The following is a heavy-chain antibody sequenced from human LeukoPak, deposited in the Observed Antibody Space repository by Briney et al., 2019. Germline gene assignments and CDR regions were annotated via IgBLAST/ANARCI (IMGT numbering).Heavy chain of an antibody. CDR2: ISYDGSNK. Sequence: PGGSLRLSCAASGFTFSSYAMHWVRQAPGKGLEWVAVISYDGSNKYYADSVKGRFTISRDNSKNTLYLQMNSLRAEDTAVYHCARALAYCGGDCPAIAFDIWGQGTMVTVSS. J-gene: IGHJ3*02. D-gene: IGHD2-21*02. CDR3: ARALAYCGGDCPAIAFDI. V-gene: IGHV3-30-3*01. CDR1: GFTFSSYA.